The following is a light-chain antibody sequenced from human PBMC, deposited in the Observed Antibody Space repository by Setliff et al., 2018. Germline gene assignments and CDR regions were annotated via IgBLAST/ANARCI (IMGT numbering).Light chain of an antibody. V-gene: IGLV2-14*03. CDR1: SSDVGGYNY. CDR3: SSYTSSSTQV. CDR2: DVS. Sequence: QSALTRPASVSGSPGQSITISCTGTSSDVGGYNYVSWYQQHPDKAPKLMIFDVSNRPSGVSNRFSGSKSGNTASLTISGLQAEDEADYYCSSYTSSSTQVFGTGTKV. J-gene: IGLJ1*01.